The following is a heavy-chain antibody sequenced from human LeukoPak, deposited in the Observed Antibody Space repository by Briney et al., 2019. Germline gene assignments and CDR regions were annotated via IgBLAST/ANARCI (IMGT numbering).Heavy chain of an antibody. D-gene: IGHD6-6*01. CDR2: IYYSGST. CDR3: ARRSDEYSSSSRDINWFDP. J-gene: IGHJ5*02. Sequence: SETLSLTCTVSGGSISSYYWSWIRQPPGKGLEWIGYIYYSGSTNYNPSLKSRVTISVDTSKNQFSLKLSSVTAADTAVYYCARRSDEYSSSSRDINWFDPWGQGTLVIVSS. CDR1: GGSISSYY. V-gene: IGHV4-59*08.